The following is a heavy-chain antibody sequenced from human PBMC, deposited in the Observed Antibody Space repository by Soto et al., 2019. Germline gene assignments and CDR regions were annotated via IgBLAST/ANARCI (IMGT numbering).Heavy chain of an antibody. V-gene: IGHV1-69*06. CDR2: IIPIFGTA. Sequence: QVQLVQSGAEVKKPGSSVKVSCKASGGTFSSYAISWVRQAPGQGLEWMGGIIPIFGTANYAQKLQGRVTISAEKYTSSGYMELGCLRSEDTTVYYCARYDYLSGYDSLGEAFDYWGQGTLVTVSS. CDR1: GGTFSSYA. D-gene: IGHD5-12*01. J-gene: IGHJ4*02. CDR3: ARYDYLSGYDSLGEAFDY.